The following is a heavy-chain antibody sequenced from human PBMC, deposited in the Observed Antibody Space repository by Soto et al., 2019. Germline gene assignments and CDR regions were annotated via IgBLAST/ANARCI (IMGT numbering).Heavy chain of an antibody. V-gene: IGHV1-18*01. CDR1: GYTFTTYG. J-gene: IGHJ4*02. Sequence: QVKLVQSGAEVKKPGASVKVSCKASGYTFTTYGISWVRQAPGQGLEWMGWVSAKNGETNHAQKVQGRVTLTTNTPTTTAYMRLSSLRSDNTAVYYCARIMSQTVTTSGFDYWGQGTLVTVSS. D-gene: IGHD4-17*01. CDR3: ARIMSQTVTTSGFDY. CDR2: VSAKNGET.